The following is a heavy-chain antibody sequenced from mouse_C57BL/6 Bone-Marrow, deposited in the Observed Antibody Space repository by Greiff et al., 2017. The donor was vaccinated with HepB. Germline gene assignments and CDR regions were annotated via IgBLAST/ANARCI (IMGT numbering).Heavy chain of an antibody. CDR1: GFTFSSYG. CDR2: ISSGGSYT. D-gene: IGHD2-1*01. V-gene: IGHV5-6*01. J-gene: IGHJ3*01. Sequence: EVQVVESGGDLVKPGGSLKLSCAASGFTFSSYGMSWVRQTPDKRLEWVATISSGGSYTYYPDSVKGRFTISRDNAKNTLYLQMSSLQSEDTAMYYCARHDPYGISWFAYWGQGTLVTVSA. CDR3: ARHDPYGISWFAY.